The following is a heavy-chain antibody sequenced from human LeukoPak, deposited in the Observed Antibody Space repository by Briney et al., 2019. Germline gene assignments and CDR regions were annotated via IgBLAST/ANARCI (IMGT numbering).Heavy chain of an antibody. J-gene: IGHJ4*02. V-gene: IGHV1-69*13. D-gene: IGHD5-24*01. CDR2: IIPIFGTA. Sequence: SAKVSCKASGGTFSSYAISWVRQAPGQGLEWMGGIIPIFGTANYAQKFQGRVTITADESTSTAYMELSSLRSEDTAVYYCARWHSSRDGYNYRSLTDNYFDYWGQGTLVTVSS. CDR3: ARWHSSRDGYNYRSLTDNYFDY. CDR1: GGTFSSYA.